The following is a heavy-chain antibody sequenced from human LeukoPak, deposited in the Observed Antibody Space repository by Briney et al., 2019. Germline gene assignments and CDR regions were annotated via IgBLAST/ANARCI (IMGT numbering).Heavy chain of an antibody. V-gene: IGHV3-21*01. D-gene: IGHD5-12*01. J-gene: IGHJ3*02. CDR2: ISYSSTYI. Sequence: GGSLRLSCAASGFTFSNYNMNWVRQAPGKGLEWVSSISYSSTYIYYADSVKGRFTISRDNAKNSLYLQMNSLRAEDTAVYYCARDRDNSGYDLNAFDIWGQGTMVTVSS. CDR1: GFTFSNYN. CDR3: ARDRDNSGYDLNAFDI.